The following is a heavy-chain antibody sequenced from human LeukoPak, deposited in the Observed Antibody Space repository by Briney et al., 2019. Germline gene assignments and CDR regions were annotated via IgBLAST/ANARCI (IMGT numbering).Heavy chain of an antibody. J-gene: IGHJ6*02. V-gene: IGHV3-43*02. Sequence: GGSLRLSCAAAGLNLDAYAMHWVRQAPGKGLEWVSLISGDGTITYYADSVKGRFTISRDNSKNSLFLEMNSLRSEDTALYYCAKDTPLFYHYYGIDVWGQGTTVTVSS. CDR2: ISGDGTIT. CDR3: AKDTPLFYHYYGIDV. CDR1: GLNLDAYA.